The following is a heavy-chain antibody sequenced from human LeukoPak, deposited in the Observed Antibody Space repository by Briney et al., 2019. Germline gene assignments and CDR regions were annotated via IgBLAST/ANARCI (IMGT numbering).Heavy chain of an antibody. CDR3: ASDGRGRAFDY. CDR1: EYIFTNFD. J-gene: IGHJ4*02. CDR2: MNTDSGKT. Sequence: ASVKVSCKAPEYIFTNFDIHWVRQATGQGLEWMGWMNTDSGKTVYAQKFQGRVTMTRNTSTNTAYMEVSSLRSGETAVYYCASDGRGRAFDYWGQGSRVTVSS. V-gene: IGHV1-8*01. D-gene: IGHD3-16*01.